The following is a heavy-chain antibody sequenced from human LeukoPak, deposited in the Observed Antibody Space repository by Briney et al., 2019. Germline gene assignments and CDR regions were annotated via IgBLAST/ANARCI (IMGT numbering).Heavy chain of an antibody. D-gene: IGHD3-10*01. Sequence: SETLSLTCTVSGGSISSNDHYWTWIRQPPGKGLEWIGSINYSGSTYYNPSLKSRVTISVDTSKNQFSLKLSSVTAADTAVYYCARLNYGIGDYWGQGTLVTGSS. V-gene: IGHV4-39*01. CDR1: GGSISSNDHY. CDR3: ARLNYGIGDY. CDR2: INYSGST. J-gene: IGHJ4*02.